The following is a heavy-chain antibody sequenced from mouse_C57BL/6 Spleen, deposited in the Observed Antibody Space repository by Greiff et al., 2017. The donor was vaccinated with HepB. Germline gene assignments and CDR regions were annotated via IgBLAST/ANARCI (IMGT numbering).Heavy chain of an antibody. D-gene: IGHD2-5*01. CDR3: ARDYYSNYLYYFGY. CDR1: GFTFSSYA. V-gene: IGHV5-4*01. Sequence: EVQLQESGGGLVKPGGSLKLSCAASGFTFSSYAMSWVRQTPEKRLEWVATISDGGSYTYYPDNVKGRFTISRDNAKNNLYLQMSHLKSEDTAMYYCARDYYSNYLYYFGYWGQGTTLTVSS. J-gene: IGHJ2*01. CDR2: ISDGGSYT.